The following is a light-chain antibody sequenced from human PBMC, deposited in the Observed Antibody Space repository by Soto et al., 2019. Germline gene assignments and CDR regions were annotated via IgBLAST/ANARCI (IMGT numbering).Light chain of an antibody. CDR2: GAS. CDR1: QSVSSGY. Sequence: EIVLIQSPGTLSLSPWERATLSCRASQSVSSGYLAWYQQKPGQAPRLRIYGASSRATGIPDRFSGSGSGTDFTLTISGLEPEDFAVYYCQQHGGAPITFGQGTRLEIK. V-gene: IGKV3-20*01. J-gene: IGKJ5*01. CDR3: QQHGGAPIT.